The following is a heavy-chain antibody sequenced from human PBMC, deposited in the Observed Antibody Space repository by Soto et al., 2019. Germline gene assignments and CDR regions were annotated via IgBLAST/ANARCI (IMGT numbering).Heavy chain of an antibody. D-gene: IGHD3-3*01. CDR2: ISWNSGNI. V-gene: IGHV3-9*01. CDR3: ARWSYLDY. Sequence: SLRLSCAASGFTFEDYAMHWVRQAPGKGLEWVAGISWNSGNIGFADSVKGRFTISRDTSQSTLYLQMNSLRADDTAMYYCARWSYLDYWGQGTRVTVSS. J-gene: IGHJ4*02. CDR1: GFTFEDYA.